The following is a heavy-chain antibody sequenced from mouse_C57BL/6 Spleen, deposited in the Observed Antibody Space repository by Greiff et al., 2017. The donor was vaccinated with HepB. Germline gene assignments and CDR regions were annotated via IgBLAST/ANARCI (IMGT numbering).Heavy chain of an antibody. D-gene: IGHD2-1*01. CDR3: AREGNYPFDY. V-gene: IGHV1-66*01. CDR1: GYSFTSYY. J-gene: IGHJ2*01. Sequence: VKLQQSGPELVKPGASVKISCKASGYSFTSYYIHWVKQRPGQGLEWIGWIYPGSGNTKYNEKFKGKATLTADTSSSTAYMQLSSLTSEDSAVYYCAREGNYPFDYWGQGTTLTVSS. CDR2: IYPGSGNT.